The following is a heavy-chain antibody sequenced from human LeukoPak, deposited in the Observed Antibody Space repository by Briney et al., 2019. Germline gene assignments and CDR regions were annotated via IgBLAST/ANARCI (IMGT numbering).Heavy chain of an antibody. D-gene: IGHD3-22*01. CDR1: GGSVSSGSYY. CDR2: IYYSGST. V-gene: IGHV4-61*01. J-gene: IGHJ4*02. CDR3: AREGGSRDSGYLRPYNFDY. Sequence: SETLSLTCTVSGGSVSSGSYYWSWIRQPPGKGLEWFVYIYYSGSTNYNPSLKSRVTISVDTSKNQFSLRLSSVTAADTAMYYCAREGGSRDSGYLRPYNFDYWGQGTLVTVSS.